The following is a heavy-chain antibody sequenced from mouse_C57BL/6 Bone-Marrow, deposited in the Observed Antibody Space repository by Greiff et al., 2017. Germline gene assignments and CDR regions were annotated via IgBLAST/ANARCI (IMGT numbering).Heavy chain of an antibody. CDR2: IRLKSDNYAT. Sequence: DVMLVESGGGLVQPGGSMKLSCVASGFTFSNYWMNWVRQSPEKGLEWVAQIRLKSDNYATHYAESVKGRFTISRDDSKSSVYLQMNNLRAEDTGIYYCTTNCFFDYWGQGTTLTVSS. D-gene: IGHD4-1*01. CDR3: TTNCFFDY. J-gene: IGHJ2*01. CDR1: GFTFSNYW. V-gene: IGHV6-3*01.